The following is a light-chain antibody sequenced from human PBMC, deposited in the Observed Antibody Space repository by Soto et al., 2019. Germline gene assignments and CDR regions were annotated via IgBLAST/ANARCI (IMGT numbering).Light chain of an antibody. CDR2: EVN. CDR3: SSDTSSSTQV. V-gene: IGLV2-14*01. Sequence: QSALTQPASVSGSPGQSITISCTGTSSDVGGYNYVSWYQQHPGKVPKLMIYEVNNRPSGVSNRFSGSKSGNTASLTISGLQAEDEADYYCSSDTSSSTQVLGGGTQLTVL. CDR1: SSDVGGYNY. J-gene: IGLJ3*02.